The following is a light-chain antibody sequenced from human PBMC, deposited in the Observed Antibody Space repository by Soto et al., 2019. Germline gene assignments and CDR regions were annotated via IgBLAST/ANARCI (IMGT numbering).Light chain of an antibody. Sequence: QSVLTQPPSASGSPGQSVTISCTGTSSDVGGYNYVSWYQQHPGKAPKLVIYEVTKRPSGVPDRFSGSKSGNTASLTVSGLQAEDEADYYFSSVNAAPTIFSTGTKVTV. J-gene: IGLJ1*01. CDR3: SSVNAAPTI. CDR1: SSDVGGYNY. CDR2: EVT. V-gene: IGLV2-8*01.